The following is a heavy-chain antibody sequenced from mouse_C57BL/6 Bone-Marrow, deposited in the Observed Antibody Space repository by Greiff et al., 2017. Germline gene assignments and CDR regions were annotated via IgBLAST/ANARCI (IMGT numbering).Heavy chain of an antibody. V-gene: IGHV1-50*01. CDR2: IDPSDSYT. J-gene: IGHJ2*01. CDR3: ARGYYDSDGVPYYFDY. D-gene: IGHD2-4*01. CDR1: GYTFTSYW. Sequence: QVQLQQPGAELVKPGASVKLSCKASGYTFTSYWMQWVKQRPGQGLEWIGEIDPSDSYTNYNQKFKGKATLTVDTSSSTAYMQLSSLTSEDSAVYYCARGYYDSDGVPYYFDYWGQGTTLTVSS.